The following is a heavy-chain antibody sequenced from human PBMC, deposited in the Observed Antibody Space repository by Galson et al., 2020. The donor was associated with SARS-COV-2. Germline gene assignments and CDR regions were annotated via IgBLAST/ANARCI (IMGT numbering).Heavy chain of an antibody. D-gene: IGHD3-3*01. CDR2: ISSSSSSI. Sequence: GGSLRLSCAASGFTFSSFGMNWVRQAPGKGLQWVSYISSSSSSIYYAHSVKGRITISRDNAQNSLYLQMNSLSAEDTAVYYCARASYLEWFSIRPRSKDVLGNRYGMDVWGQGTTVTVSS. CDR3: ARASYLEWFSIRPRSKDVLGNRYGMDV. V-gene: IGHV3-48*04. J-gene: IGHJ6*02. CDR1: GFTFSSFG.